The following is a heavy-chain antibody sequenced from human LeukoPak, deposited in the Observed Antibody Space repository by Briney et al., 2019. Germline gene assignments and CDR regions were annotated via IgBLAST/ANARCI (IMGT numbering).Heavy chain of an antibody. J-gene: IGHJ4*02. D-gene: IGHD6-13*01. CDR3: ARRAAALDY. Sequence: PSQTLSLTCTVSGGSISSGGYSWSWIRQHPGKGLEWIGYIYYSGSTYYNPSLKSRVTISVDTSKNQFSLKLSSVTAADTAVYYCARRAAALDYWGQGTLVTVSS. V-gene: IGHV4-31*03. CDR1: GGSISSGGYS. CDR2: IYYSGST.